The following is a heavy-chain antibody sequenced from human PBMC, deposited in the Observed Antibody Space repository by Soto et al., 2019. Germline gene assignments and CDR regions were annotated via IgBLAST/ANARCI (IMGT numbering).Heavy chain of an antibody. J-gene: IGHJ4*02. D-gene: IGHD1-1*01. CDR2: IRSKAYGGTT. Sequence: GGPLRLSCTASGFTLGDYAMSWFRQAPGKGLEWVGFIRSKAYGGTTEYAASVKGRFTISRDDSKSIAYLQINSLKTEDTAVYYCTRRWNQEYYFDYWGQGTLVTVSS. V-gene: IGHV3-49*03. CDR3: TRRWNQEYYFDY. CDR1: GFTLGDYA.